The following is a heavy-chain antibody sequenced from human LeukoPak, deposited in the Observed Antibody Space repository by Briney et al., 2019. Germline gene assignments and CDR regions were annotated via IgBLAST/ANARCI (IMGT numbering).Heavy chain of an antibody. D-gene: IGHD6-13*01. CDR2: INPDSGDT. CDR3: ARGYPLSTTAAGTYFQH. V-gene: IGHV1-2*02. J-gene: IGHJ1*01. CDR1: EYTFSVYH. Sequence: GASVKVSCKASEYTFSVYHIHWVRQAPGQGLEWMAWINPDSGDTNYAQKFQGRVTMTRDTSISTAYMELSRLRSDDTAVYYCARGYPLSTTAAGTYFQHWGQGTLVAVSS.